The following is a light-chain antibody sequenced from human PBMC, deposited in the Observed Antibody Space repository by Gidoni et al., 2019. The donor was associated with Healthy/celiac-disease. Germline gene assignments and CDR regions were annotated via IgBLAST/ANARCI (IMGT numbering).Light chain of an antibody. Sequence: EIVLTQSPHTLSLSPGERATLSCRASQSVSSSYLAWYQHNPGQAPRLLIYGASRRATCIPDRFSGSGSGTDFTLTISRLEPEDFAVYYCQQYGSSPGLTFGGGTKVEIK. CDR2: GAS. CDR3: QQYGSSPGLT. CDR1: QSVSSSY. J-gene: IGKJ4*01. V-gene: IGKV3-20*01.